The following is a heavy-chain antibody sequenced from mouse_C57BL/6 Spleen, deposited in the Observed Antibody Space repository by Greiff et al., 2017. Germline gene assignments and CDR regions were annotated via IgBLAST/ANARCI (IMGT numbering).Heavy chain of an antibody. Sequence: QVQLQQPGTELVKPGASVKLSCKASGYTFTSYWMHWVKQRPGQGLEWIGNINPSNGGTNYNEKFKSKATLTVDKSSSTAYMQLSSLTSEDSAVYYCARGRVYYGNYYAMDYWGQGTSGTVSS. CDR3: ARGRVYYGNYYAMDY. J-gene: IGHJ4*01. CDR2: INPSNGGT. CDR1: GYTFTSYW. D-gene: IGHD2-1*01. V-gene: IGHV1-53*01.